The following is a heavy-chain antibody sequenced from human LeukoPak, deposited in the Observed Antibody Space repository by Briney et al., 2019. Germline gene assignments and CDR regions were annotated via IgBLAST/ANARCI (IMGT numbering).Heavy chain of an antibody. CDR3: ARALPGRQWLVRTQYNWFDP. V-gene: IGHV4-34*01. J-gene: IGHJ5*02. CDR2: INHSGST. D-gene: IGHD6-19*01. Sequence: SETLSLTCTVSGGSISSYYWSWIRQPPGKGLEWIGEINHSGSTNYNPSLKSRVTISVDTSKNHFSLKLSSVTAADTAVYYCARALPGRQWLVRTQYNWFDPWGQGTLVTVSS. CDR1: GGSISSYY.